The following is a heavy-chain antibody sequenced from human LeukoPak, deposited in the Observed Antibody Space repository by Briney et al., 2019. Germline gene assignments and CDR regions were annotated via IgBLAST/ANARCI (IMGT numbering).Heavy chain of an antibody. V-gene: IGHV1-2*04. D-gene: IGHD1-20*01. Sequence: GASVKLSCKASGYTFTGYYMHWVRQAPGQGLEWVGWINPNSGGTNYAQKFQGWVTMTRDTSISTAYMELSRLRSDDTAVYYCARGGIAGTTDYYYYYGMDVWGKGTTVTVSS. CDR1: GYTFTGYY. J-gene: IGHJ6*04. CDR2: INPNSGGT. CDR3: ARGGIAGTTDYYYYYGMDV.